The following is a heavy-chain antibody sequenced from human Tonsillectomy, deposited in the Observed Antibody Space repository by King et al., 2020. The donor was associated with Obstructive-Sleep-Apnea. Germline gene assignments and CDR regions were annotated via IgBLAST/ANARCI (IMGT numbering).Heavy chain of an antibody. J-gene: IGHJ4*02. D-gene: IGHD3-10*01. CDR2: ISGGGGST. Sequence: DGQLGEAGGGLVQPGGSMRLSCAASGFTFSNYAMSWVRQAPGKGLEWVSAISGGGGSTYYADSVKGRFTISRDSPKNTLYLQMNSLRAEDTAVYYCVQGGGSGRVNWGQGTLVTVSS. CDR3: VQGGGSGRVN. V-gene: IGHV3-23*04. CDR1: GFTFSNYA.